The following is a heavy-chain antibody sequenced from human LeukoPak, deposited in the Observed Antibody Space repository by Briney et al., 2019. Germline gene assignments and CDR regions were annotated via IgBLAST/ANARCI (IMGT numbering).Heavy chain of an antibody. CDR1: GFTFSSYA. Sequence: GGSLRLSGAASGFTFSSYAMHWFRQAPGKGLEWVAVISYDGSNKYYADSVKGRFTISRDNSKNTLYLQMNSLRAEDTAVYYCAREYSIFYYFDYWGQGTLVTVSS. V-gene: IGHV3-30*01. D-gene: IGHD3-3*02. CDR3: AREYSIFYYFDY. CDR2: ISYDGSNK. J-gene: IGHJ4*02.